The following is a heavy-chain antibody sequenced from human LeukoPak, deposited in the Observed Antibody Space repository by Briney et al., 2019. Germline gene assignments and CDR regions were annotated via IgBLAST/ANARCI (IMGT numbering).Heavy chain of an antibody. CDR1: GGSFSGYY. CDR3: ARDKGQYGSGTRGFTWFDP. Sequence: PSETLSLTCAVYGGSFSGYYWGWIRQSPGKGLEWIGSIYSRGSTYYNPSLKSRVIVSSDMSKSQFSLMLNSVTAADTAVYYCARDKGQYGSGTRGFTWFDPWGQGTLVTVSS. CDR2: IYSRGST. D-gene: IGHD3-10*01. V-gene: IGHV4-34*01. J-gene: IGHJ5*02.